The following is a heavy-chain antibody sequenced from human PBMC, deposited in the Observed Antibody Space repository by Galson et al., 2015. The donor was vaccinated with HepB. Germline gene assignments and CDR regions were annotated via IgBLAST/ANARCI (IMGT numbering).Heavy chain of an antibody. CDR1: GFTFSSYG. D-gene: IGHD1-26*01. CDR2: IWYDGRNT. V-gene: IGHV3-33*06. CDR3: AKVFLLGATPGSSYHHYYGMDV. Sequence: SLRLSCAATGFTFSSYGMHWVRQAPGKGLEWVAVIWYDGRNTYYADSVKGRFTISRDNSKNTLYLQMNSLRAEDTAVYYCAKVFLLGATPGSSYHHYYGMDVWGQGTTVTVSS. J-gene: IGHJ6*02.